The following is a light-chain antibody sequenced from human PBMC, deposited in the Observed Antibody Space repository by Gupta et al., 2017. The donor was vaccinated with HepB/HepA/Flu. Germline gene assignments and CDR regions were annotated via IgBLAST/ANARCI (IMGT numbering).Light chain of an antibody. J-gene: IGLJ3*02. CDR3: ETWDKNTRV. V-gene: IGLV4-60*03. CDR1: SGHSSFI. Sequence: QPVLTQSSSASASLGSSVKLTCTLSSGHSSFIIAWHQQQPGKAPRFLMKLENIGRNNKGSGVPDRFSGSISGADRYLTISNLQSEDEADYYCETWDKNTRVFGGGTKRTVL. CDR2: LENIGRN.